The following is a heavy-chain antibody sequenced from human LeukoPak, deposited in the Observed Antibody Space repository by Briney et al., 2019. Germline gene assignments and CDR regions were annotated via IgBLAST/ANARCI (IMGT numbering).Heavy chain of an antibody. Sequence: SETLSLTCTVSGGSISSSSYYWGWIRQPPGKGLEWIGSIYYGGITYYNPSLKSRVTISVDTSKNQLSLKLSSVTAADTAVYYCARAPFYYDSNGYYSPGYFDYWGQGTLVTVSS. D-gene: IGHD3-22*01. J-gene: IGHJ4*02. CDR2: IYYGGIT. CDR3: ARAPFYYDSNGYYSPGYFDY. CDR1: GGSISSSSYY. V-gene: IGHV4-39*07.